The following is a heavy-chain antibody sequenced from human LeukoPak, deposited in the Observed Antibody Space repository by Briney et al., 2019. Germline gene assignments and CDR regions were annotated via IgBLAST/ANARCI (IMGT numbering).Heavy chain of an antibody. V-gene: IGHV1-2*02. CDR3: ARVSYGDYGFGAAFDI. D-gene: IGHD4-17*01. Sequence: ASVKVSCKASGYTFTGYYMHWVRQAPGQGLEWMGWINPNSGGTNYAQKFQGRVTMTRDTSISTAHMELSRLRSDDTAVYYCARVSYGDYGFGAAFDIWGQGTMVTVSS. CDR1: GYTFTGYY. J-gene: IGHJ3*02. CDR2: INPNSGGT.